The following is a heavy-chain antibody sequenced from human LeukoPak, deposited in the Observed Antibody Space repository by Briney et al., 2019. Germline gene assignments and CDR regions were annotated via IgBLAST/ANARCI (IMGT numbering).Heavy chain of an antibody. Sequence: SVKVSCKASGGTFSSYAISWVRQAPGQGLEWMGGIIPIFGTANYAQKFQGRVTITADESTSTAYMELSSLRSEDTAVYYCAYVDTYLRYGMDVWGQGTAVTVSS. D-gene: IGHD5-18*01. CDR3: AYVDTYLRYGMDV. V-gene: IGHV1-69*13. CDR2: IIPIFGTA. CDR1: GGTFSSYA. J-gene: IGHJ6*02.